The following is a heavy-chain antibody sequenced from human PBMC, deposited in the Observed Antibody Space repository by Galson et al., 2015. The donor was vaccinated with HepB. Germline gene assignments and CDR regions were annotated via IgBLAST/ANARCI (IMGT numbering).Heavy chain of an antibody. V-gene: IGHV3-53*01. D-gene: IGHD2-15*01. CDR3: ARAGCSGGSCYAYLFDY. CDR1: GFTVSSNY. CDR2: IYSGGST. Sequence: SLRLSCAASGFTVSSNYMSWARQAPGKGLEWVSVIYSGGSTYYADSVKGRFTISRDNSKNTLYLQMNSLRAEDTAVYYCARAGCSGGSCYAYLFDYWGQGTLVTVSS. J-gene: IGHJ4*02.